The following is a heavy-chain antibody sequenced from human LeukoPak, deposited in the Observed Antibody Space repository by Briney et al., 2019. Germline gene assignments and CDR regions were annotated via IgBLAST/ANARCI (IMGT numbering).Heavy chain of an antibody. V-gene: IGHV3-23*01. CDR2: ISGSGGST. CDR1: GVSVSNNF. Sequence: GGSLRLSCVASGVSVSNNFISWVRQAPGKGLEWVSAISGSGGSTYYADSVKGRFTISRDNSKNTLYLQMNSLRAEDTAVYYCAKVPIYSSGWFDAFDIWGQGTMVTVSS. J-gene: IGHJ3*02. D-gene: IGHD6-13*01. CDR3: AKVPIYSSGWFDAFDI.